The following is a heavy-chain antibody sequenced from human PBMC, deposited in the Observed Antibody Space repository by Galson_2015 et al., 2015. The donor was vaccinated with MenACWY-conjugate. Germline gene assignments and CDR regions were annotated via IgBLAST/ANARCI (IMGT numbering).Heavy chain of an antibody. CDR2: IYSDGST. CDR1: GFTVSSSY. V-gene: IGHV3-53*01. CDR3: ARDSRATTVWGLNKRKTIDYYYGMDV. Sequence: SLRLSCAVSGFTVSSSYMTWVRQAPGKGLEWVSVIYSDGSTYNADSVKGRFTISRDNSKNTVFLQMTSLRAEDTAMYYCARDSRATTVWGLNKRKTIDYYYGMDVWGQGTTVLVSS. J-gene: IGHJ6*02. D-gene: IGHD3-10*01.